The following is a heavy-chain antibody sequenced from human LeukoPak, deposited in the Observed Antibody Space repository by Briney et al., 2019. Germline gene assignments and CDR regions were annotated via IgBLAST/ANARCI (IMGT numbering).Heavy chain of an antibody. J-gene: IGHJ3*02. Sequence: SETLSLTCTVSGGSISSYYWGWIRQPPGKGLEWIGSIYYSGSTYYNPSLKSRVTISVDTSKNQFSLKLSSVTAADTAVYYCARAMAGRDAFDIWGQGTMVTVSS. CDR1: GGSISSYY. D-gene: IGHD6-19*01. CDR3: ARAMAGRDAFDI. CDR2: IYYSGST. V-gene: IGHV4-39*01.